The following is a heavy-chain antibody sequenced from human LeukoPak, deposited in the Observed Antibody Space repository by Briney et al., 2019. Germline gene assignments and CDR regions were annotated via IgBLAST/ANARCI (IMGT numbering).Heavy chain of an antibody. CDR1: GFTFSTYA. CDR3: ASNAYSSGRLSYFDS. Sequence: GSLRLSCAASGFTFSTYAMAWVRQAPGKGLERVSGLTGSGATTYYADSVRGRFTISRDNSQNMLYLQMNSLRVEDTAVYFCASNAYSSGRLSYFDSWGQGTLVTVSS. V-gene: IGHV3-23*01. J-gene: IGHJ4*02. D-gene: IGHD6-19*01. CDR2: LTGSGATT.